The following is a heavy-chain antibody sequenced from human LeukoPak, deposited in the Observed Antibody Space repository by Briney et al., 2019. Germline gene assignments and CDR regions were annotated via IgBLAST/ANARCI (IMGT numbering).Heavy chain of an antibody. V-gene: IGHV4-4*07. Sequence: SETLSLTCTVSGGSISSYYWSWIRQPAGKGLEWIGRIYTSGSTNYNPSLKSRVTMSVDTSKNQFSLKLSSVTAADTAVYYCARDTYYYDSSGYYPNWFDPWGQGTLVTVSS. CDR3: ARDTYYYDSSGYYPNWFDP. CDR1: GGSISSYY. D-gene: IGHD3-22*01. J-gene: IGHJ5*02. CDR2: IYTSGST.